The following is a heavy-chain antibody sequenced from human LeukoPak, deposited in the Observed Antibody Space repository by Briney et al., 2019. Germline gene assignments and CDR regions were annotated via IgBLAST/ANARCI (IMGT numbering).Heavy chain of an antibody. D-gene: IGHD3-16*01. CDR1: GGSISSGSYY. V-gene: IGHV4-61*02. J-gene: IGHJ6*03. Sequence: SETLSLTCTVSGGSISSGSYYWSWIRQPAGKGLEWIGRIYTSGSTDYNPSLKSRVTISVDTSKNQFSLKLSSVTAADTAVYYCARAYTYYNYYMDVWGKGTTVTVSS. CDR2: IYTSGST. CDR3: ARAYTYYNYYMDV.